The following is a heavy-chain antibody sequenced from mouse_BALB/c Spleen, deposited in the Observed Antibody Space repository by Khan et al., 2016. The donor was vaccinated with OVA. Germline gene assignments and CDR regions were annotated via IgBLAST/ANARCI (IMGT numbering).Heavy chain of an antibody. V-gene: IGHV3-2*02. CDR1: GYSITSGYA. CDR2: ISYSGGT. J-gene: IGHJ2*01. D-gene: IGHD1-1*01. Sequence: EVQLQESGPGLVKPSQSLSLTCTVTGYSITSGYAWNWIRQFPGNKLEWMGYISYSGGTSSNPSLKSRISIPRDTSKNQFFLQLNSVTTEDTATYYCARGNYYGYYFDYWGQGTTLTVSS. CDR3: ARGNYYGYYFDY.